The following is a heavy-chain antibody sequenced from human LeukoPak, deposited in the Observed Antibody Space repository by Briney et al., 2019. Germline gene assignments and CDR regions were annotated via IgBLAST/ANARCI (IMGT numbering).Heavy chain of an antibody. CDR1: GFTVSSNY. Sequence: GRSLRLSCAVSGFTVSSNYMTWVRQAPGKGLEWVSVIYSGGSIYYADSVKGRFTISRDISKNTVDLQLNSLRAEDTAVYYCASGKETSMAQGYWGQGTLVTVSS. D-gene: IGHD5-18*01. CDR3: ASGKETSMAQGY. CDR2: IYSGGSI. V-gene: IGHV3-53*01. J-gene: IGHJ4*02.